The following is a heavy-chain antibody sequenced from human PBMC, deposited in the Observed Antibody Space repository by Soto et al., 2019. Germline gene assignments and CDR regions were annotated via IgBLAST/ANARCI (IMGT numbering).Heavy chain of an antibody. Sequence: EVQLVESGGGLVQPGGSLRLSCTASGFIVSDTYVNWVRQAPGKGLEWVSVISNRGDTHYADSVRGRFSLSRDISDNTLHLQMNNLRVEVTAVYYCAREPRYCRGGSCSITGDAYDIWGQGTMVTVSS. V-gene: IGHV3-66*01. D-gene: IGHD2-15*01. CDR2: ISNRGDT. CDR3: AREPRYCRGGSCSITGDAYDI. CDR1: GFIVSDTY. J-gene: IGHJ3*02.